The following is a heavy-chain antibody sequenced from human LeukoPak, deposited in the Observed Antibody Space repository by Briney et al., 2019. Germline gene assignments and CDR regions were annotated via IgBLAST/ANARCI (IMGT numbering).Heavy chain of an antibody. CDR2: LSGSGGST. J-gene: IGHJ4*02. D-gene: IGHD1-26*01. V-gene: IGHV3-23*01. Sequence: GGSLRLSCAASGFAFSSYAMSWVRQAPGKGLQWVSALSGSGGSTYYADSVKDRFTISRDNSKNTLYLQMNSLRAEDTAVYYCAKDLSGSYDYWGQGTLVTVSS. CDR1: GFAFSSYA. CDR3: AKDLSGSYDY.